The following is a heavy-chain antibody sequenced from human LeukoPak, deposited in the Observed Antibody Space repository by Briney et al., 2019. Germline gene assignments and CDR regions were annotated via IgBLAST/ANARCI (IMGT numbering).Heavy chain of an antibody. D-gene: IGHD4-17*01. Sequence: GRSLRLSCAASGFTFSSFGMHWVRQAPGKGLEWVAVIWYDGSNKYYADSVKARFTISRDDSKNTLYLQMNSLRAEDTAVYYCARDWATTVTAPPGSYWYFDLWGRGTLATVSS. CDR2: IWYDGSNK. CDR1: GFTFSSFG. CDR3: ARDWATTVTAPPGSYWYFDL. J-gene: IGHJ2*01. V-gene: IGHV3-33*01.